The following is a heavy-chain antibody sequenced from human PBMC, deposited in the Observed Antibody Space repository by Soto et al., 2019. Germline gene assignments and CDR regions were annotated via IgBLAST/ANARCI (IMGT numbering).Heavy chain of an antibody. CDR3: ARLHGYCISSSCHGHYAMDV. V-gene: IGHV4-30-4*01. CDR1: GGSISSGDYY. J-gene: IGHJ6*02. CDR2: IYYSGST. Sequence: PSETLSLTCTVSGGSISSGDYYWSWIRQPPGKGLEWIGYIYYSGSTYYNPSLKSRVTISVDTSKNQFSLKLSSVTAADTAVYYCARLHGYCISSSCHGHYAMDVWGQVTTVT. D-gene: IGHD2-2*01.